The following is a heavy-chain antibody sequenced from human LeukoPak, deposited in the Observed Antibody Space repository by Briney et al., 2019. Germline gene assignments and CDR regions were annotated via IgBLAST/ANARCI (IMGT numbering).Heavy chain of an antibody. J-gene: IGHJ4*01. CDR1: GCTFKRPS. CDR2: FGHFAGDI. D-gene: IGHD1-1*01. CDR3: ARDPYTGSMFDY. Sequence: GWSLRLPCVPTGCTFKRPSLIGVRQPPGPGLGGGAFFGHFAGDIFYADSVKGRFNISRDDAKDSVYLQMNSLRVDDTAVYFCARDPYTGSMFDYWGHGTLVTVSS. V-gene: IGHV3-21*01.